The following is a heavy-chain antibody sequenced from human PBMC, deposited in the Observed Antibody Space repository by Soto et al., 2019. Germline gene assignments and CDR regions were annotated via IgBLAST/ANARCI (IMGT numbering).Heavy chain of an antibody. J-gene: IGHJ5*02. CDR3: ARDVDTRWFDP. V-gene: IGHV4-61*01. CDR1: GGSVSSVSYY. D-gene: IGHD5-18*01. CDR2: IYHSGST. Sequence: SETLSLTCTVSGGSVSSVSYYWSWIRQPPGKGLEWIGYIYHSGSTNYNPSLKSRVTISVDTSKNQFSLKLSSVTAADTAVYYCARDVDTRWFDPWGQGTLVTVSS.